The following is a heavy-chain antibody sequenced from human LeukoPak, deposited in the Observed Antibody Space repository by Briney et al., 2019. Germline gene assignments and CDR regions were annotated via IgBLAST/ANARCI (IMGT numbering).Heavy chain of an antibody. J-gene: IGHJ6*02. D-gene: IGHD2-21*02. CDR2: ISSSGSTI. Sequence: GGSLRPSCAASGFTFSDYYMSWIRQAPGKGLEWVSYISSSGSTIYYADSVKGRFTISRDNAKNSLYLQMNSLRAEDTAVYYCARDAAYCGGDCYSYYYYGMDVWGQGTTVTVSS. CDR3: ARDAAYCGGDCYSYYYYGMDV. V-gene: IGHV3-11*01. CDR1: GFTFSDYY.